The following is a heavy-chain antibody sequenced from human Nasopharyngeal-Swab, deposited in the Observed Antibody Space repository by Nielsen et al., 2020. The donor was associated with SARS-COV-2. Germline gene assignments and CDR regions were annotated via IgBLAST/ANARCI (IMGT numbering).Heavy chain of an antibody. V-gene: IGHV3-23*03. CDR1: GFTFSSYA. Sequence: GESLKISCAASGFTFSSYAMSWVRQAPGKGLEWVSVIYSGDSSTYYADSVKGRFTISRDNSKNTLYLQMNSLRAEDTAVYYCAARIMITFGGVALGDYWGQGTLVTVSS. CDR3: AARIMITFGGVALGDY. CDR2: IYSGDSST. J-gene: IGHJ4*02. D-gene: IGHD3-16*01.